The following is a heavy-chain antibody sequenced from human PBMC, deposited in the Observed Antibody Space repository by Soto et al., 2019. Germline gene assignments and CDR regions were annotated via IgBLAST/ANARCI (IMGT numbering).Heavy chain of an antibody. CDR3: ARIQTVVVPAAINYYYGMDV. Sequence: SGPTLVNPTETLTLTCTVSGFSLSNARMGVSWIRQPPGKALEWLAHIFSNDEKSYSTSLKSRLTISKDTSKSQVVLTMTNMDPVDTATYYCARIQTVVVPAAINYYYGMDVWGQGTTVTVSS. CDR1: GFSLSNARMG. CDR2: IFSNDEK. J-gene: IGHJ6*02. D-gene: IGHD2-2*02. V-gene: IGHV2-26*01.